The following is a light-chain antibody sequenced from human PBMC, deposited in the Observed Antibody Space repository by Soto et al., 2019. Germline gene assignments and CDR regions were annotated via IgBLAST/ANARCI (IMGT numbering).Light chain of an antibody. CDR2: LNSDGSH. Sequence: QSVLTQSPSASASLGASVTLTCTLSSGHSSSAIAWHQQQPEKGPRYLMKLNSDGSHSKGDGIPDRFSGSSSGAERSLTISSLQSEDEADYYCQTWGTGIHYVFGAGTKLTVL. J-gene: IGLJ1*01. V-gene: IGLV4-69*01. CDR3: QTWGTGIHYV. CDR1: SGHSSSA.